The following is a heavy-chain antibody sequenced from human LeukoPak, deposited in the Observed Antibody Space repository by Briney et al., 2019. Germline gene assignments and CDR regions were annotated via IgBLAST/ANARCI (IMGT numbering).Heavy chain of an antibody. J-gene: IGHJ5*02. CDR1: GGSFSGYY. CDR2: INHSGST. V-gene: IGHV4-34*01. D-gene: IGHD2-2*01. CDR3: ARGRLYRGGSTRHQNWFDP. Sequence: SETLSLTCAVYGGSFSGYYWSWTRQPPGKGLEWIGEINHSGSTNYNPSLKSRVTISVDTSKNQFSLKLSSVTAADTAVYYCARGRLYRGGSTRHQNWFDPWGQGTLVTVSS.